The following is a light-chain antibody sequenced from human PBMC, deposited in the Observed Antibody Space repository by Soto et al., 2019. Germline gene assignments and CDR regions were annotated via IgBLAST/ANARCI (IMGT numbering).Light chain of an antibody. CDR1: SSDVGGYNY. J-gene: IGLJ2*01. Sequence: QSVLTQPASVSGSPGQSITISCTGTSSDVGGYNYVSWYQQHPGKAPKLMIYEVSNRPSEVSNRFPGSKSGNTASLTISGLQAEDEGNYYCSSYTSGSTLVVFGGGTQLTVL. CDR3: SSYTSGSTLVV. CDR2: EVS. V-gene: IGLV2-14*01.